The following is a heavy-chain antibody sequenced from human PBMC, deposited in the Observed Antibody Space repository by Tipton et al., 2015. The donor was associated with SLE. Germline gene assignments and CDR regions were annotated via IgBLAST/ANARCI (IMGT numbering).Heavy chain of an antibody. V-gene: IGHV3-33*01. CDR3: ARGRGGEFLDY. CDR1: GFTFSTSA. Sequence: RSLRLSCAASGFTFSTSAMHWVRQAPGKGLEWVAVIWYAGSNKFYADSVKGRSTISRDNSKNTVSLQMNSLRVEDTAVYFCARGRGGEFLDYWGQGTLVTVSS. CDR2: IWYAGSNK. D-gene: IGHD3-16*01. J-gene: IGHJ4*02.